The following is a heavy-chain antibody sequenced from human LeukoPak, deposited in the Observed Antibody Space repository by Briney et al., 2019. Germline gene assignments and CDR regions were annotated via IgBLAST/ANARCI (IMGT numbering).Heavy chain of an antibody. J-gene: IGHJ4*02. CDR3: ARQVGATTFDY. D-gene: IGHD1-26*01. Sequence: SETLSLTCTVSGGSISSDYWSWIRQPPGKGLEWIGYIYYSGSTNYNPSLKSRVTISVDTSKNQFSLKLSSVTAADTAVYYCARQVGATTFDYWGQGTLVTVSS. CDR1: GGSISSDY. V-gene: IGHV4-59*01. CDR2: IYYSGST.